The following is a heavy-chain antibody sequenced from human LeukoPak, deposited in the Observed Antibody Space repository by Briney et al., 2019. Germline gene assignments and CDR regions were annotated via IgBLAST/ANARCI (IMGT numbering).Heavy chain of an antibody. CDR3: AKGGITMMGDAFDI. Sequence: PGGSLRLSCAASGFTFSNYGMHWVRQAPGKGLEWVTVLSYDGSNKYYADSVKGRFTISRDNSKNTLYLQMNSLRAEDTAVYYCAKGGITMMGDAFDIWGQGTMVTVSS. D-gene: IGHD3-22*01. J-gene: IGHJ3*02. CDR1: GFTFSNYG. CDR2: LSYDGSNK. V-gene: IGHV3-30*18.